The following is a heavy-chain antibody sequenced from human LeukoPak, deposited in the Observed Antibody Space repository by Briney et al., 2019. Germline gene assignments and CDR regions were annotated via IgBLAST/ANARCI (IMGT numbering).Heavy chain of an antibody. Sequence: GGSLRLSCAASGFTFSTFAMIWVRQPPGKGLEWASSIFPSGGEIHYADSVRGRFTISRDNSKNTLSLQMNSLRVEDTAVYYCVKDFVVVPGLVNYFDYWGQGTLVTVSS. J-gene: IGHJ4*02. V-gene: IGHV3-23*01. CDR2: IFPSGGEI. D-gene: IGHD2-2*01. CDR3: VKDFVVVPGLVNYFDY. CDR1: GFTFSTFA.